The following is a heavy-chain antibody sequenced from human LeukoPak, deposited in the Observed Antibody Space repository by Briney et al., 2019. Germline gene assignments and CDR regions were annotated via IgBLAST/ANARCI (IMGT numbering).Heavy chain of an antibody. CDR3: ARGSSAGASIRHDY. Sequence: GGSLGLSCAASGFKFDDYGMSWVRQAPGKGLEWVSGISWNGGKTGYGGAVTGRLTITRDNDKKSLYLQMNSLRAEDTAVYYCARGSSAGASIRHDYWGQGTLVTVSS. CDR2: ISWNGGKT. V-gene: IGHV3-20*04. CDR1: GFKFDDYG. J-gene: IGHJ4*02. D-gene: IGHD3-10*01.